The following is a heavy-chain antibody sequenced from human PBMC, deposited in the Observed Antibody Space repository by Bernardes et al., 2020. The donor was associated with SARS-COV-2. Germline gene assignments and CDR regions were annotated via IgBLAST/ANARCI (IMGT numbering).Heavy chain of an antibody. J-gene: IGHJ6*02. D-gene: IGHD4-17*01. CDR3: ARGGAYGDYGYYYYGMDV. Sequence: GGSLRLSCAASGFTFSSYDMHWVRQATGKGLEWVSAIGTAGDTYYPGSVKGRFTISRENAKNSLYLQMNSLRAGDTAVYYCARGGAYGDYGYYYYGMDVWGQGTTVTVSS. CDR2: IGTAGDT. V-gene: IGHV3-13*01. CDR1: GFTFSSYD.